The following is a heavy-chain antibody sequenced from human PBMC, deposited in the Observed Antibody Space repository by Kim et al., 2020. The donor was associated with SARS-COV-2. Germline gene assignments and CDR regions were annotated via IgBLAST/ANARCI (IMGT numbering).Heavy chain of an antibody. CDR1: GFFFSDAW. Sequence: GASLRLSCAGTGFFFSDAWMSWVRQAPGKGLEWVARIKSKSDGGTRDYAAVVKGRFTISRDDSKNTLYMQMNGLKTEDTAVYYCTFGPAWGQGSLVIVSS. V-gene: IGHV3-15*01. D-gene: IGHD3-10*01. CDR2: IKSKSDGGTR. J-gene: IGHJ4*02. CDR3: TFGPA.